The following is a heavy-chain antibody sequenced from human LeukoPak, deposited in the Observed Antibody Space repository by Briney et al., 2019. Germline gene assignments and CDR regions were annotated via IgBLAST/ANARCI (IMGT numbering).Heavy chain of an antibody. J-gene: IGHJ4*02. CDR3: ARGPQFGYYDSSGFDY. CDR1: GFTFSSYE. Sequence: GGSLRLSCAASGFTFSSYEMNWVRQAPGKGLEWLSYISSSGSTIYYADSVKCRFTISRDNAKNSLYLQMNSLRAEDTAVYYCARGPQFGYYDSSGFDYWGQGTLVTVSS. V-gene: IGHV3-48*03. D-gene: IGHD3-22*01. CDR2: ISSSGSTI.